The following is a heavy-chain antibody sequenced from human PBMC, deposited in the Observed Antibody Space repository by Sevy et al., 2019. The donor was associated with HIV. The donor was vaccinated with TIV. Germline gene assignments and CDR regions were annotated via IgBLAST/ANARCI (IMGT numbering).Heavy chain of an antibody. CDR3: ARAPSGSQGPGQYFHH. V-gene: IGHV1-18*01. CDR1: GYTFTSYG. J-gene: IGHJ1*01. Sequence: GPVKVSCKTFGYTFTSYGISWVRQAPGQGLEWMGWISTYNGDTNSAQKLQGRVTMTTDTSTSTAYIELRSLRSDDTAVYYCARAPSGSQGPGQYFHHWGQGTLVTVSS. D-gene: IGHD1-26*01. CDR2: ISTYNGDT.